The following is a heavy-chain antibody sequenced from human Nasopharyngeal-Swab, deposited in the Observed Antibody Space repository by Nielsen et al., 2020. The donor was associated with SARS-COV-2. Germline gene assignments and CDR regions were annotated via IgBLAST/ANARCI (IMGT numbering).Heavy chain of an antibody. Sequence: GESLKIPCAASGFTFSSYGMHWVRQAPGKGLEWVAVIWYDGSNKYYADSVKGRFTISRDNSKNTLYLQMNGLRAEDTAVYYCARDWGGTLWYWGQGTLVTVSS. CDR1: GFTFSSYG. D-gene: IGHD2-21*01. V-gene: IGHV3-33*01. CDR2: IWYDGSNK. CDR3: ARDWGGTLWY. J-gene: IGHJ4*02.